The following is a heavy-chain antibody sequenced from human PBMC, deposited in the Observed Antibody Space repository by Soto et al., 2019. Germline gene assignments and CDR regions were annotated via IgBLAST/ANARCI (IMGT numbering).Heavy chain of an antibody. J-gene: IGHJ4*02. CDR3: ARDRGGYRTTVTY. CDR1: GFTFSSYG. V-gene: IGHV3-33*01. CDR2: IWYDGSNK. D-gene: IGHD4-17*01. Sequence: ESGGGVVQPGRSLRLSCAASGFTFSSYGMHWVRQAPGKGLEWVAVIWYDGSNKYYADSVKGRFTISRDNSKNTLYLQMNSLRAEDTAVYYCARDRGGYRTTVTYWGQGTLVTVSS.